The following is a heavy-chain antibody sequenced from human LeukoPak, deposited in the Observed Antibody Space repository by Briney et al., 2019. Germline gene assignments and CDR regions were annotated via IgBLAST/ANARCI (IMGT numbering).Heavy chain of an antibody. J-gene: IGHJ6*02. V-gene: IGHV3-74*01. Sequence: GGSLRLSCAASGFTFSSYWMHWVREVPGKGPVWVSRINGDGSSTSYADSVKGRFTISRDNSKNTLYLQMNSLRAEDTAVYYCARDRSSYGMDVWGQGTTVTVSS. CDR2: INGDGSST. D-gene: IGHD3-16*02. CDR1: GFTFSSYW. CDR3: ARDRSSYGMDV.